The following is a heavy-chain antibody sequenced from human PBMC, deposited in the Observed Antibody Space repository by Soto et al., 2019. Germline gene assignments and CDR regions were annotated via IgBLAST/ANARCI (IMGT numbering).Heavy chain of an antibody. V-gene: IGHV3-23*01. D-gene: IGHD4-4*01. J-gene: IGHJ4*02. CDR1: GFTLSSYS. CDR3: AKSRGDSWTTYFFDY. Sequence: GGSTRLSCAASGFTLSSYSLSWLRQAPGKGLEWVSGISGSGQTTHYRDSVKGRFTISRDNFRNTLYLQVNSLRADDTAVYFCAKSRGDSWTTYFFDYWGQGALVTVSS. CDR2: ISGSGQTT.